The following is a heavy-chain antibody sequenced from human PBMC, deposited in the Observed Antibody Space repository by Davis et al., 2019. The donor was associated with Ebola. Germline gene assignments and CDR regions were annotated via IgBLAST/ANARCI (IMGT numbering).Heavy chain of an antibody. CDR1: GYTFTGYY. V-gene: IGHV1-2*04. CDR3: ARVRSPENSSGWPFDP. J-gene: IGHJ5*02. Sequence: ASVKVSCKASGYTFTGYYMHWVRQAPGQGLEWMGWINPNSGGTNYAQKFQGWVTMTRDTSISTAYMELSRLRSDDTAVYYCARVRSPENSSGWPFDPWGQGTLVTVSS. CDR2: INPNSGGT. D-gene: IGHD6-19*01.